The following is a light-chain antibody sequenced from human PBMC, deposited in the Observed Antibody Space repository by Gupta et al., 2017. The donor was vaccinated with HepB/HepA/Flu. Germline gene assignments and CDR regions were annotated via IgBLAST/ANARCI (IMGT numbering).Light chain of an antibody. Sequence: DIVLTQSPGILSLSSGERATLSCRASQSVNTYLAWYQQRPGQAPRLLIYDASSRATGIPGRFSGSGSGTDFTLTISRLEPEDFAVYYCQQDGSTPRTFGQGTKVEIK. J-gene: IGKJ1*01. V-gene: IGKV3-20*01. CDR3: QQDGSTPRT. CDR1: QSVNTY. CDR2: DAS.